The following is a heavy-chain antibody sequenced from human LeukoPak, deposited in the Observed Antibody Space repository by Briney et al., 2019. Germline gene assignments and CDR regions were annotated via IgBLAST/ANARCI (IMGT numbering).Heavy chain of an antibody. CDR1: GGTFSSYA. CDR3: ARVSTGPYDSSGYYPFDY. J-gene: IGHJ4*02. V-gene: IGHV1-69*05. D-gene: IGHD3-22*01. Sequence: SVKVSCKASGGTFSSYAISWVRQAPGQGLEWMGGIIPIFGTANYAQRFQGRVTMTRDTSTSTVYMELSSLRSEDTAVYYCARVSTGPYDSSGYYPFDYWGQGTLVTVSS. CDR2: IIPIFGTA.